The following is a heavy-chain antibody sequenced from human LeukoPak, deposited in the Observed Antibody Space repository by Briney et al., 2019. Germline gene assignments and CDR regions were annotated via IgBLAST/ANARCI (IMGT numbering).Heavy chain of an antibody. D-gene: IGHD2-21*02. V-gene: IGHV3-30*02. J-gene: IGHJ4*02. CDR1: GFNLRTYG. Sequence: GALRLSCAASGFNLRTYGMHWVRQAPGKGLEWVALSRYDGSTKYYADSVKGRFSISRDNSKNTVYLQMDGLRAEDTAVYYCARDTTLVTLYYFDSWGQGTLVTVSS. CDR3: ARDTTLVTLYYFDS. CDR2: SRYDGSTK.